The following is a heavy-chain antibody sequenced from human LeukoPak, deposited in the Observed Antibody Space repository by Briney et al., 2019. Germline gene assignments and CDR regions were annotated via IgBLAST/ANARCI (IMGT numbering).Heavy chain of an antibody. D-gene: IGHD6-13*01. CDR2: IIPIFGTA. J-gene: IGHJ4*02. CDR3: ARAGIAAAGTLDY. V-gene: IGHV1-69*13. Sequence: ASVKVSCKASGGTFISYAISWVRQAPGQALEWMGGIIPIFGTANYAQKFQGRVTITADESTSTAYMELSSLRSEDTAVYYCARAGIAAAGTLDYWGQGTLVTVSS. CDR1: GGTFISYA.